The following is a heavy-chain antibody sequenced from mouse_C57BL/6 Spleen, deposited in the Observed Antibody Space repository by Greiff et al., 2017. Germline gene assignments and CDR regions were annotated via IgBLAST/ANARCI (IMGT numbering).Heavy chain of an antibody. J-gene: IGHJ3*01. V-gene: IGHV1-69*01. Sequence: QFQLQQPGAELVMPGASVKLSCKASGYTFTSYWMHWVKQRPGQGLEWIGEIDPSDSYTNYNQKFKGKSTLTVDKSSSTAYMQLSSLTSEDSAVYYCARGENSNYGFAYWGQGTLVTVSA. D-gene: IGHD2-5*01. CDR2: IDPSDSYT. CDR1: GYTFTSYW. CDR3: ARGENSNYGFAY.